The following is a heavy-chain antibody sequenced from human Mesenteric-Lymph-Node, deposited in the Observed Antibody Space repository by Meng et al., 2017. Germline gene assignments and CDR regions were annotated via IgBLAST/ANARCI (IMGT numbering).Heavy chain of an antibody. D-gene: IGHD1-26*01. J-gene: IGHJ5*02. Sequence: QGQLQQLGAGLLKPSETPSLTCAVYGGSFSGYYWSWIRQPPGKGLEWIGEINHSGSTNYNPSLKSRVTISVDTSKNQFSLKLSSVTAADTAVFYCARGQRSYSGSYPEWFDPWGQGTLVTVSS. CDR1: GGSFSGYY. CDR2: INHSGST. CDR3: ARGQRSYSGSYPEWFDP. V-gene: IGHV4-34*01.